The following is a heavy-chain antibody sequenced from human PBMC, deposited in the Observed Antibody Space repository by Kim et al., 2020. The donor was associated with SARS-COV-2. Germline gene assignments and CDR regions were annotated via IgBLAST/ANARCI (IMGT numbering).Heavy chain of an antibody. J-gene: IGHJ4*02. CDR1: GGSISSSNW. D-gene: IGHD3-9*01. Sequence: SETLSLTCAVSGGSISSSNWWSWVRQPPGKGLEWIGEIYHSGSTNYNPSLKSRVTISVDKSKNQFSLKLSSVTAADTAVYYCASHKDNYDILTGYYADYWGQGTLVTVSS. V-gene: IGHV4-4*02. CDR2: IYHSGST. CDR3: ASHKDNYDILTGYYADY.